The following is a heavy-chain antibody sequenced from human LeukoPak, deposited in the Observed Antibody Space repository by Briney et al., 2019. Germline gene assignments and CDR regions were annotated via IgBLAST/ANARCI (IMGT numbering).Heavy chain of an antibody. CDR1: GFSFSSYE. D-gene: IGHD3-9*01. CDR3: ARVSDILTGYGMDV. Sequence: GGSLRLSCAASGFSFSSYEMNWVRQAPGKGLEGVSYISRSGSTIYDADSVKGRFTISRDNAKNSLYLQMNSLRAEDTAVYYCARVSDILTGYGMDVWGQGTTVTVSS. J-gene: IGHJ6*02. CDR2: ISRSGSTI. V-gene: IGHV3-48*03.